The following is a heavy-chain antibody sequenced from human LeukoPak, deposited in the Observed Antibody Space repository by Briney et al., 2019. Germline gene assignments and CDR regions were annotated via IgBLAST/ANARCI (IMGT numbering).Heavy chain of an antibody. CDR2: INHSGST. D-gene: IGHD6-13*01. CDR3: ARDRIAAAGGFDY. V-gene: IGHV4-34*01. J-gene: IGHJ4*02. Sequence: PSETLSLTCAVYGGSFSGYYWSWIRQPPGKGLEWIGEINHSGSTNYNPSLKSRVTIPVDTSKNQFSLKLSSVTAADTAVYYCARDRIAAAGGFDYWGQGTLVTVSS. CDR1: GGSFSGYY.